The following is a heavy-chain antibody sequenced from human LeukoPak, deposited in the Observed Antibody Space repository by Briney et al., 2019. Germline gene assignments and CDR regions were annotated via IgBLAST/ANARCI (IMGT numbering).Heavy chain of an antibody. CDR2: IYPSGST. J-gene: IGHJ4*02. V-gene: IGHV4-4*07. D-gene: IGHD5-12*01. CDR1: GGSISNYC. Sequence: PSETLSLTCTVSGGSISNYCWTWIRQPAGKGLEWIGRIYPSGSTYYNPSLKSRVTISIDKSKNQLSVSLTSVTAADTAVYYCARDRSGYSEYYFDYWGQGSLVTVSS. CDR3: ARDRSGYSEYYFDY.